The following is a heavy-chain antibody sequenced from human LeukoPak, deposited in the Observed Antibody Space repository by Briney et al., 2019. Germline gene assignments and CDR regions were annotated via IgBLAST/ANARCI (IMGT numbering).Heavy chain of an antibody. Sequence: SVKVSCKASGGTFSSYAISWVRQAPGQGLEWMGGIIPIFGTANYAQKFQGRVTITTDESTCTAYMELSSLRSEDTAVYYCARGVEYSSSSARYYYYYYMDVWGKGTTVTVSS. CDR1: GGTFSSYA. D-gene: IGHD6-6*01. CDR3: ARGVEYSSSSARYYYYYYMDV. CDR2: IIPIFGTA. J-gene: IGHJ6*03. V-gene: IGHV1-69*05.